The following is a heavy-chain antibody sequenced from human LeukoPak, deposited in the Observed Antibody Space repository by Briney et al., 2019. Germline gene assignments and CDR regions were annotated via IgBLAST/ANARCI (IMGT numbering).Heavy chain of an antibody. V-gene: IGHV3-23*01. Sequence: GGSLRLSCAASGFTFSSYAMSWVRQAPGKGLEWVSAISGSGGSTYYADSVKGRFTISRDNSKSTLYLQMNSLRAEDTALYHCVKAGTGYCTGGKCYRPFDFWGQGALVTVSS. CDR3: VKAGTGYCTGGKCYRPFDF. CDR2: ISGSGGST. CDR1: GFTFSSYA. D-gene: IGHD2-8*02. J-gene: IGHJ4*02.